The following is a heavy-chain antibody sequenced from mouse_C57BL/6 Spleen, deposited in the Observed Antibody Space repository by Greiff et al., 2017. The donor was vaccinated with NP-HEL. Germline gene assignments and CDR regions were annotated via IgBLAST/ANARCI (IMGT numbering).Heavy chain of an antibody. CDR3: ARGGDWFAY. J-gene: IGHJ3*01. V-gene: IGHV5-6*01. Sequence: EVQVVESGGDLVKPGGSLKLSCAASGFTFSSYGMSWVRQTPDKRLEWVATISSGGSYTYYPDSVKGRFTISRDNAKNTLYLQMSSLESEDTAMYYCARGGDWFAYWGQGTLVTVSA. CDR2: ISSGGSYT. CDR1: GFTFSSYG.